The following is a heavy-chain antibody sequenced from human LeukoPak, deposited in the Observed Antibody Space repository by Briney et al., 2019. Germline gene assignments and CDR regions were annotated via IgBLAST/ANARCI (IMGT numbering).Heavy chain of an antibody. Sequence: ASVKVSCKASGGTFSSYAISWVRQAPGQGLEWMGRIIPILGIANYAQKFQGRVMITADKSTSTAYMELSSLRSEDTAVYYCAREGYDYVWGSYRPLEFDYWGQGTLVTVSS. CDR3: AREGYDYVWGSYRPLEFDY. CDR1: GGTFSSYA. V-gene: IGHV1-69*04. J-gene: IGHJ4*02. D-gene: IGHD3-16*02. CDR2: IIPILGIA.